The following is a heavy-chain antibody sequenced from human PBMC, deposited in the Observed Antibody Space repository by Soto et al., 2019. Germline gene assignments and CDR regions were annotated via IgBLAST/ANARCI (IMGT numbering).Heavy chain of an antibody. J-gene: IGHJ4*02. D-gene: IGHD2-2*01. CDR1: GFTFTSSA. CDR2: IVVGSGNT. CDR3: AADLGTSNSDY. V-gene: IGHV1-58*02. Sequence: VASVKVSCKASGFTFTSSAMQWVRQARGQRLEWIGWIVVGSGNTNYAQKFQERVTITRDMSTSTAYMELSSLRSEDTAVYYCAADLGTSNSDYWGQGTLVTVSS.